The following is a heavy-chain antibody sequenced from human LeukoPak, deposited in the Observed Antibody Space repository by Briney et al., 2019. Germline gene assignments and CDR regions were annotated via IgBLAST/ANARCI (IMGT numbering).Heavy chain of an antibody. D-gene: IGHD5-12*01. CDR1: GFTLNTYG. CDR2: ISYDGSNK. J-gene: IGHJ4*02. CDR3: AKDRLRGTLAANDY. V-gene: IGHV3-30*18. Sequence: TGGSLRLSCAASGFTLNTYGMHWVRQAPGKGLEWVTFISYDGSNKYYADSVKGRFTISRDNSKNTLYLQMNSLRVEDTAVYYCAKDRLRGTLAANDYWGQGTLVTVSS.